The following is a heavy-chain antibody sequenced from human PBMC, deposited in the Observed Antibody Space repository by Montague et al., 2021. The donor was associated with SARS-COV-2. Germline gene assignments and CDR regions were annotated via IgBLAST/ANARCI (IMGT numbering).Heavy chain of an antibody. CDR3: AREGIPTPGAEWKILHYHGMDV. CDR2: VYSSGST. CDR1: SGSISNYY. D-gene: IGHD6-13*01. V-gene: IGHV4-59*13. Sequence: SETLSLTCTVSSGSISNYYWSWIRQPPGKRLEWIGYVYSSGSTNYNPSLEGRVTMSVDTSKNQFSLKLTSVTAADTAVYYCAREGIPTPGAEWKILHYHGMDVWGQGTTVTVSS. J-gene: IGHJ6*02.